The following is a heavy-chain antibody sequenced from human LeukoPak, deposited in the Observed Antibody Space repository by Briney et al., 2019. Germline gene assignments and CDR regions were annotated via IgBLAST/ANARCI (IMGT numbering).Heavy chain of an antibody. V-gene: IGHV1-69*13. CDR2: TIPIFGTA. J-gene: IGHJ5*02. CDR1: GGTFSSYA. Sequence: GASVKVSCKASGGTFSSYAISWVRQAPGQGLEWMGGTIPIFGTANYAQKFQGRVTITADESTSTAYMELSSLRSEDTAVYYCARGSFHYYDSSGPPRTWGQGTLVTVSS. D-gene: IGHD3-22*01. CDR3: ARGSFHYYDSSGPPRT.